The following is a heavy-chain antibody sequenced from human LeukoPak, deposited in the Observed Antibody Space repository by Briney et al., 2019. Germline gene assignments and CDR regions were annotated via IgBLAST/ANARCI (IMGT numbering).Heavy chain of an antibody. CDR1: GLTFSSYA. D-gene: IGHD6-13*01. CDR2: ISYDGSNK. V-gene: IGHV3-30-3*01. J-gene: IGHJ4*02. CDR3: ARDSIAAAGTAVYGY. Sequence: PGGSLRLSCAASGLTFSSYAMHWVRQAPGKGLEWVAVISYDGSNKYYADSVKGPFTISRDNSKNTLYLQMNSLRAEDTAVYYCARDSIAAAGTAVYGYWGQGTLVTVSS.